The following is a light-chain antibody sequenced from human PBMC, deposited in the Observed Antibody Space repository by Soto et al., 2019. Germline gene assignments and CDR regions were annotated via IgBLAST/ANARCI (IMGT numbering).Light chain of an antibody. J-gene: IGKJ1*01. CDR2: AAS. CDR1: QSISSY. CDR3: QHSYRTPRT. Sequence: DIQMTQSPSSLSASVGDRVTITCRASQSISSYLNWYQQKPGKAPKLLIYAASSLQSGVPSRFSGSGSGTDFTLTISSLQTEDFATYYCQHSYRTPRTFGQGTKVEIK. V-gene: IGKV1-39*01.